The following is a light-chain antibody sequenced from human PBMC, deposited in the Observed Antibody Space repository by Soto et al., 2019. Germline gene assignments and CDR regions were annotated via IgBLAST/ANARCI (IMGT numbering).Light chain of an antibody. Sequence: EIVLTQSPGTLSLSPGERATLSCRASQTVSSTYLAWYQQKPGQAPRLLIYGASSRATAIPDRFSGSGSGTYFTLTITRLEPEDFAVYYCQQYGNSPPFTFGPGTKVDIK. CDR3: QQYGNSPPFT. V-gene: IGKV3-20*01. CDR1: QTVSSTY. CDR2: GAS. J-gene: IGKJ3*01.